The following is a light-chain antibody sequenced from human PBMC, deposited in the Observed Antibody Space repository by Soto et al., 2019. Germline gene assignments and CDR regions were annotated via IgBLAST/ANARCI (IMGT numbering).Light chain of an antibody. CDR1: SSDVGGYNY. V-gene: IGLV2-14*01. J-gene: IGLJ1*01. CDR2: EVN. CDR3: SSYTSSSTLGV. Sequence: QSALTQPASVSGSPGQSITISCTGTSSDVGGYNYVSWYQQHPGKAPKLVIYEVNNRPSGVSNRFSGSKSGSTASLTISGLQAEDEADYYCSSYTSSSTLGVFGTGTKLTVL.